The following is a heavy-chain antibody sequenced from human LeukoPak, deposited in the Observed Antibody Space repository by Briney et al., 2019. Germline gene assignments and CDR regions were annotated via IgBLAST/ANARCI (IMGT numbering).Heavy chain of an antibody. CDR1: GFTFSSYG. V-gene: IGHV3-30*03. J-gene: IGHJ4*02. CDR2: ISYDGSNK. Sequence: GRSLRLSCAASGFTFSSYGMHWARQAPGKGLEWVAVISYDGSNKYYADSVKGRFTISRDNSKNTLYLQMNSLRAEDTAVYYCASAVAGTGGPFDCWGQGTLVPVSS. CDR3: ASAVAGTGGPFDC. D-gene: IGHD6-19*01.